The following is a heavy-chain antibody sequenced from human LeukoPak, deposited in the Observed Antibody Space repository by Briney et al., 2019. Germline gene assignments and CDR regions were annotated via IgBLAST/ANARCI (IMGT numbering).Heavy chain of an antibody. CDR1: GYTFTSYG. V-gene: IGHV1-18*01. CDR3: ARDSLIAGVAYYFDY. Sequence: GASVKVSCKASGYTFTSYGISWVRQAPGQGLEWMGWISAYNGNTNYAQRLQGRVTMTTDTSTSTAYMELRSLRSDDTTVYFCARDSLIAGVAYYFDYWGQGTLVTVSS. CDR2: ISAYNGNT. D-gene: IGHD6-13*01. J-gene: IGHJ4*02.